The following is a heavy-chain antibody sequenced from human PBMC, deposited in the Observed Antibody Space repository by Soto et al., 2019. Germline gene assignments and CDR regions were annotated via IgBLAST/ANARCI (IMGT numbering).Heavy chain of an antibody. CDR1: GGSISSGYYY. V-gene: IGHV4-30-4*01. J-gene: IGHJ6*02. Sequence: SETLSLTCSVSGGSISSGYYYWSWIRQPPGKGLEWIGNIYYSGNTYYNPSLKSRLIISIDTSKNQFSLKVGYVTAADTAVYYCASSSPYGMDVWGQGTTVTVSS. CDR2: IYYSGNT. CDR3: ASSSPYGMDV.